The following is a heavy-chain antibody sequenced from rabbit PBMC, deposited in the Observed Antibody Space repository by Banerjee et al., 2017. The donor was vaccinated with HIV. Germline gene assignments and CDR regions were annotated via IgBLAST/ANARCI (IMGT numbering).Heavy chain of an antibody. Sequence: QSLEESGGGLVKPGGTLTLTCKASGFDFSSNAMCWVRQAPGKGLERIASIDSAGVSTYYASWAKGRFTISKTSSTTVTLQMTSLTAADTATYFCARGALWGPGTLVTVS. CDR3: ARGAL. V-gene: IGHV1S40*01. CDR1: GFDFSSNA. J-gene: IGHJ4*01. CDR2: IDSAGVST.